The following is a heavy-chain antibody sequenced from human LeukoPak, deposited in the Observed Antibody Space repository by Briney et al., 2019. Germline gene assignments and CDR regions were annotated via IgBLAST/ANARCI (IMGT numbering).Heavy chain of an antibody. J-gene: IGHJ4*02. CDR2: IIPILGIA. D-gene: IGHD2-15*01. CDR3: ASEYLGYCSGGSCYDY. CDR1: GGTFSSYA. V-gene: IGHV1-69*04. Sequence: VASVKVSCKASGGTFSSYAISWVRQAPGQGLEWMGRIIPILGIANYAQKFQGRVTITADKSTSTAYMELSSLRSEDTAVYYCASEYLGYCSGGSCYDYWGQGTLVTVSS.